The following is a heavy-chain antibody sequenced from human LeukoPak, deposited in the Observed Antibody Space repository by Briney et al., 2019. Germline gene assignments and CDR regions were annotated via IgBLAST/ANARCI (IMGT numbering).Heavy chain of an antibody. D-gene: IGHD4-11*01. CDR3: GRRAVTTGLFAFDI. V-gene: IGHV5-51*01. J-gene: IGHJ3*02. CDR1: GYSFPTYW. CDR2: IYPGDSDT. Sequence: GESLKISCKGSGYSFPTYWIGWVRQMPGKGLEWMGIIYPGDSDTRYSPSFQGQVTISADKSISTAYLQWSSLKASDTAMYYCGRRAVTTGLFAFDIWGQGTMVTVSS.